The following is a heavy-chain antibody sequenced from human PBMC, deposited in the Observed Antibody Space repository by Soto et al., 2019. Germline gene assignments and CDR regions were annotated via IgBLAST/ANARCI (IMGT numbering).Heavy chain of an antibody. CDR2: ISGYNGNT. J-gene: IGHJ5*02. V-gene: IGHV1-18*01. D-gene: IGHD2-2*01. Sequence: QVQLVQSGDEVKNPGASVKVSCKTSGYTFFSYGISWVRQAPGQGLEWMGWISGYNGNTNYAQKFQAGVTMTADRVTGTVYGELSSLRSDDTAFYYCAGKASSSSWFDHWGQGTLVTVSS. CDR1: GYTFFSYG. CDR3: AGKASSSSWFDH.